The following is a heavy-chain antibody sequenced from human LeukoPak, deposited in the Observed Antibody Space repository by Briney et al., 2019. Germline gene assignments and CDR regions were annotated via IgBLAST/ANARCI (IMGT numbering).Heavy chain of an antibody. J-gene: IGHJ3*02. CDR3: ASYNWELALDI. V-gene: IGHV3-74*03. D-gene: IGHD1-20*01. CDR2: ISGDGRDI. Sequence: PGGSLRLSCAASGFTFSASYMYWVRQPPGKGLLWVARISGDGRDIAYADSVKGRFTISRDKAKNTLYLQMNSLRADDTAVYYLASYNWELALDIWGQGTMFAVSS. CDR1: GFTFSASY.